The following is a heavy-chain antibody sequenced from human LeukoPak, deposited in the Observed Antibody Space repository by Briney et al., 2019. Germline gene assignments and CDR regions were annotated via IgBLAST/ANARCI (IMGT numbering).Heavy chain of an antibody. CDR2: ISYDGSNK. Sequence: PGGSLRLSCAASGFTFSSYAMHWVRQAPGKGLEWVAVISYDGSNKYYADSVKGRFTISRDNSKNTLYLQMNSLRAEDTAVYYCARAERYYDSSGYYRYWGQGTLVTVSS. V-gene: IGHV3-30-3*01. CDR1: GFTFSSYA. D-gene: IGHD3-22*01. CDR3: ARAERYYDSSGYYRY. J-gene: IGHJ4*02.